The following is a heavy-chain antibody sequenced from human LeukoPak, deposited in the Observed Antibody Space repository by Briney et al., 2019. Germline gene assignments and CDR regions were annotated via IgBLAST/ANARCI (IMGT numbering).Heavy chain of an antibody. D-gene: IGHD6-13*01. CDR1: GGSISSYY. CDR2: IYYSGST. J-gene: IGHJ4*02. Sequence: PSETLSLTCTVSGGSISSYYWSWIRQPPGKGLEWLGYIYYSGSTNYNPSLKSRVTISVDTSKNQFSLKLSSVTAADTAVYYCARDLSGYSSSWYQTSGFDYWGQGTLVTVSS. V-gene: IGHV4-59*12. CDR3: ARDLSGYSSSWYQTSGFDY.